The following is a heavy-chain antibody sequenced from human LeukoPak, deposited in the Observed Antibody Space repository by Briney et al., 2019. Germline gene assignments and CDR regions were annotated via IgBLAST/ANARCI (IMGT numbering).Heavy chain of an antibody. CDR1: GGSFSGYY. J-gene: IGHJ4*02. CDR2: INHGGST. D-gene: IGHD6-13*01. Sequence: SETLSLTCAVYGGSFSGYYWSWIRQPPGKGLEWIGEINHGGSTNYNPSLKSRVTISVDTSKNQFSLKLSSVTAADTAVYYCARVLAAAGTSYYFDYWGQGTLVTVSS. V-gene: IGHV4-34*01. CDR3: ARVLAAAGTSYYFDY.